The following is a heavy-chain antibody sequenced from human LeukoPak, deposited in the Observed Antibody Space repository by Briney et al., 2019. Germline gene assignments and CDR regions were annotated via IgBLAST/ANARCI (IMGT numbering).Heavy chain of an antibody. CDR1: GYTFTRYD. D-gene: IGHD5-24*01. Sequence: ASVKVSCKASGYTFTRYDINWVRQATGQGLEWMGWINPNSGGTNYAQKFQGRVTMTRDTSISTAYMELSRLRSDDTAVYYCAREGEEMATITGFDYWGQGTLVTVSS. V-gene: IGHV1-2*02. CDR3: AREGEEMATITGFDY. J-gene: IGHJ4*02. CDR2: INPNSGGT.